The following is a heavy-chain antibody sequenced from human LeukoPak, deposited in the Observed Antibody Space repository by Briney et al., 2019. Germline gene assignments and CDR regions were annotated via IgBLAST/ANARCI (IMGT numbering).Heavy chain of an antibody. CDR1: GFSISSGYY. CDR2: IYHSGST. CDR3: ARHERGVFDY. D-gene: IGHD3-10*01. J-gene: IGHJ4*02. Sequence: PSETLSLTCGVSGFSISSGYYWGWIRQPPGRGLEWIGTIYHSGSTYYNPSLKSRVTISVDTSKNQFSLKLSSVTAADTAVYYCARHERGVFDYWGQGTLVTASS. V-gene: IGHV4-38-2*01.